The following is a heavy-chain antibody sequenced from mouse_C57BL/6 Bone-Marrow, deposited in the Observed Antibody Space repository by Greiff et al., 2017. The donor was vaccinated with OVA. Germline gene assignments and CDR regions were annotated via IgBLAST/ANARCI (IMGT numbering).Heavy chain of an antibody. Sequence: VQLQQSGAELAKPGASVKLSCKASGYTFTSYWMHWVKQRPGQGLEWIGYINPSSGYTKYNQKFKDKATLTADKSSSTAYMQLSSLTYEDSAVYDCARQWLLKYFDVWGTGTTVTVSS. CDR3: ARQWLLKYFDV. CDR2: INPSSGYT. D-gene: IGHD2-3*01. CDR1: GYTFTSYW. J-gene: IGHJ1*03. V-gene: IGHV1-7*01.